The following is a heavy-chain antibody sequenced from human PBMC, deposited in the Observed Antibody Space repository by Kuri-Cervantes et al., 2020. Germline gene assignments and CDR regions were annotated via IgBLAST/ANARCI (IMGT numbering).Heavy chain of an antibody. V-gene: IGHV3-21*01. CDR2: ISSSSSYI. J-gene: IGHJ6*02. Sequence: GESLKISCAASGFTFDDYAMHWVRQAPGKGLKWVSSISSSSSYIYYADSVKGRFTISRDNAKNSLYLQMNSLRAEDTAVYYCARLSPGDYYYGMDVWGQGTTVTVSS. CDR1: GFTFDDYA. CDR3: ARLSPGDYYYGMDV.